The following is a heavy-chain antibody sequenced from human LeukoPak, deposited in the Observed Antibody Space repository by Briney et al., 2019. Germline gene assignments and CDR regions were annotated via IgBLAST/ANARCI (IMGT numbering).Heavy chain of an antibody. CDR3: ARDLFRDSSGWYDY. CDR2: ISAYNGNT. V-gene: IGHV1-18*01. J-gene: IGHJ4*02. CDR1: GYTFTSYG. Sequence: GASVKVSCKASGYTFTSYGISWVRQAPGQGLEWMGWISAYNGNTNYAQKLQGRVTMTTDTSTSTAYTELRSLRSDDTAVYYCARDLFRDSSGWYDYWGQGTLVTVSS. D-gene: IGHD6-19*01.